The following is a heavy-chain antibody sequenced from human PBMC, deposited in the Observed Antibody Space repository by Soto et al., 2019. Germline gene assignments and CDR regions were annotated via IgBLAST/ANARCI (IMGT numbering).Heavy chain of an antibody. J-gene: IGHJ6*02. V-gene: IGHV4-39*01. D-gene: IGHD6-13*01. CDR3: ARLEMREQLVTYYYYGMDV. Sequence: PSETLSLTCTVSGGSISSSSYYWGWIRQPPGKGLEWIGSIYYSGSTYYNPSLKSRVTIFVDTSKNQFSLKLSSVTAADTAVYYCARLEMREQLVTYYYYGMDVWGQGTTVTVSS. CDR1: GGSISSSSYY. CDR2: IYYSGST.